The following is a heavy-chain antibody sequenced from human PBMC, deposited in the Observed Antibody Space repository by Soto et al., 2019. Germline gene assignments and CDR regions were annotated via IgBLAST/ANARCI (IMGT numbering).Heavy chain of an antibody. CDR1: GGSISSGGYS. V-gene: IGHV4-30-2*01. D-gene: IGHD1-26*01. J-gene: IGHJ3*02. Sequence: SETLSLTSAVSGGSISSGGYSWSWIRQPPGKGLEWIGYIYHSGSTYYNPSLKSRVTISVDRSKNQFSLKLSSVTAADTAVYYCARGTLGGAFDIWGQGTMVTVSS. CDR3: ARGTLGGAFDI. CDR2: IYHSGST.